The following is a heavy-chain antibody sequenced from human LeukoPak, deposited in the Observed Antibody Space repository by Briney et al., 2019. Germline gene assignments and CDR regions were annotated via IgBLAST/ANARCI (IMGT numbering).Heavy chain of an antibody. CDR1: GGSISSYY. CDR3: ARGAWRYGLEY. CDR2: IYYSGST. V-gene: IGHV4-59*01. Sequence: SETLSLTCTVSGGSISSYYLSWIRQPPGKGLEWIGYIYYSGSTNYNPSLKSRVTISVDTSKNQFSLKLSSVTAADTAVYYCARGAWRYGLEYWGQGTLVTVSS. J-gene: IGHJ4*02. D-gene: IGHD3-10*01.